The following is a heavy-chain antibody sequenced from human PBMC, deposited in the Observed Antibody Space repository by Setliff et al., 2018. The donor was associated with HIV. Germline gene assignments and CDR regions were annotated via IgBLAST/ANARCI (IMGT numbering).Heavy chain of an antibody. CDR1: GVSTSIHY. J-gene: IGHJ6*03. Sequence: PSETLSLTCTVSGVSTSIHYWVWIRQPAGRGLEWIGRIHTSDTTRYNPSLQSRVAMSVDTSKNQFSLKLTSVSAADTAVYYCARGVAAAGMLMDVWGKGTTV. V-gene: IGHV4-4*07. CDR3: ARGVAAAGMLMDV. D-gene: IGHD6-13*01. CDR2: IHTSDTT.